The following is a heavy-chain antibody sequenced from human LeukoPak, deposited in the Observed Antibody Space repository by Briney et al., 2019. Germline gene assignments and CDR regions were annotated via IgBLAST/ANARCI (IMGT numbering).Heavy chain of an antibody. D-gene: IGHD2-2*01. CDR3: ARGRYSSRSGGYYFDI. CDR2: IKKDGIEK. J-gene: IGHJ4*02. CDR1: GFTLSSDW. Sequence: GGSLRLSCVVSGFTLSSDWMSWVRQAPGKGLEWVANIKKDGIEKYYVESVKGRFTISRDNAKNSLSLQMNSLRAEDTAVYYCARGRYSSRSGGYYFDIWGQGTLVTVTS. V-gene: IGHV3-7*01.